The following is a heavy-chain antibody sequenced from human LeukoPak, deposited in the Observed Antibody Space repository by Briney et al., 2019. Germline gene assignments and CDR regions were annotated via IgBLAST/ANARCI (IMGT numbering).Heavy chain of an antibody. CDR1: GSTFSSYW. J-gene: IGHJ4*02. D-gene: IGHD3-22*01. Sequence: PGGSLRLSCAASGSTFSSYWMHWVRQTPGKGLVWVSRINIDGSSTSYADSVKGRFTISRDNAKNTLYLQMNSLRAEDTAVYYCARDSYDSSGYYYGFDNWGQGTLVTVSS. CDR2: INIDGSST. CDR3: ARDSYDSSGYYYGFDN. V-gene: IGHV3-74*01.